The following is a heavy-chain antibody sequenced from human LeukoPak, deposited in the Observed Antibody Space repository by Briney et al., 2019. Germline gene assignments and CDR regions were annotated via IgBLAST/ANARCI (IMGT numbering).Heavy chain of an antibody. CDR2: IYYSGST. V-gene: IGHV4-59*01. D-gene: IGHD1-26*01. CDR3: AREEALGSGSFDY. Sequence: SETLSLTCTVSGGSISSYYRSWIRQPPGKGLEWIGYIYYSGSTNYNPSLKSRVTISVDTSKNQFSLKLGSVTAADTAVYYCAREEALGSGSFDYWGQGTLVTVSS. J-gene: IGHJ4*02. CDR1: GGSISSYY.